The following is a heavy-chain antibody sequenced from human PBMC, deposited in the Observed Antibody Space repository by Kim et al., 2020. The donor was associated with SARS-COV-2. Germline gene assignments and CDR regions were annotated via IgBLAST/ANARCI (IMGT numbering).Heavy chain of an antibody. V-gene: IGHV4-59*01. J-gene: IGHJ4*02. CDR2: IYYSGST. D-gene: IGHD6-19*01. Sequence: SETLSLTCTVSGGSISSYYWSWIRQPPGKGLEWIGYIYYSGSTNYNPSLKSRVTISVDTSKNQFSLKLSSVTAADTAVYYCATSVAGYYYFDYWGQGTLV. CDR1: GGSISSYY. CDR3: ATSVAGYYYFDY.